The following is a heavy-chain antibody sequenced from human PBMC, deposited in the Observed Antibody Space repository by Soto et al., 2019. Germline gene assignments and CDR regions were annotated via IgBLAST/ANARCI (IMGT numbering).Heavy chain of an antibody. CDR3: ARERGYGSGSYRMDV. D-gene: IGHD3-10*01. CDR2: IIPIFGTA. V-gene: IGHV1-69*13. Sequence: ASVKVSCKASGGTFSSYAISWVRQAPGQGLEWMGGIIPIFGTANYAQKFQGRVTITADESTSTAYMELSSLRSEDTAVYYCARERGYGSGSYRMDVWGQGTTVTVSS. J-gene: IGHJ6*02. CDR1: GGTFSSYA.